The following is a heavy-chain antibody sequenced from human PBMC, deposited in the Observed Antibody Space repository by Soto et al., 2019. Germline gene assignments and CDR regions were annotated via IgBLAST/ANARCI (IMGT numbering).Heavy chain of an antibody. V-gene: IGHV4-34*01. CDR1: GGSFSGYY. J-gene: IGHJ6*02. Sequence: LETLSLTCAVYGGSFSGYYWSWIRQPPGKGLEWIGEINHSGSANYNPSLKSRVTISVDTSKNQFSLKLSSVTAADTAVYYCAREHGYYDFWSGYLLYYYGMDVWGQGTTVTVSS. D-gene: IGHD3-3*01. CDR2: INHSGSA. CDR3: AREHGYYDFWSGYLLYYYGMDV.